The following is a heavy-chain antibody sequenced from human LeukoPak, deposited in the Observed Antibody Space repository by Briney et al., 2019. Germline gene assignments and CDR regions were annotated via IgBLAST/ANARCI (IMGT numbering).Heavy chain of an antibody. D-gene: IGHD3-22*01. CDR1: GFTFSDHY. J-gene: IGHJ4*02. V-gene: IGHV3-72*01. Sequence: GGSLRLSCAASGFTFSDHYMDWVRQAPGKGLEWVGRTRNKANSYTTEYAASVKGRFTISRDDSKNSLYLQMNSLKTEDTAVYYCARERYYYDSSGNPLGYYFDYWAREPWSPSPQ. CDR2: TRNKANSYTT. CDR3: ARERYYYDSSGNPLGYYFDY.